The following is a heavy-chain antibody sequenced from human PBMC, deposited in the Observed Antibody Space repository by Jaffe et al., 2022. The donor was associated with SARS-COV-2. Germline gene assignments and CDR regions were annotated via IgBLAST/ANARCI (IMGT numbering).Heavy chain of an antibody. V-gene: IGHV1-2*06. Sequence: QVQLVQSGAEVKKPGASVKVSCKASGYTFTGYYMHWVRQAPGQGLEWMGRINPNSGGTNYAQKFQGRVTMTRDTSISTAYMELSRLRSDDTAVYYCARGGIVVVPAATEPYYYYGMDVWGQGTTVTVSS. CDR3: ARGGIVVVPAATEPYYYYGMDV. J-gene: IGHJ6*02. CDR2: INPNSGGT. CDR1: GYTFTGYY. D-gene: IGHD2-2*01.